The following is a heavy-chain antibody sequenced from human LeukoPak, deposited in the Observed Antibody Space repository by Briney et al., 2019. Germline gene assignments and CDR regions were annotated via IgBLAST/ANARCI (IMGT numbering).Heavy chain of an antibody. Sequence: GASVKVSCKASGYTFTSYGISWVRQAPGQGLEWMGWISAYNGNTNYAQKLQGRVTMTTDTSTSTAYMELRSLRPDDTAVYYCARVRSKWIRHSYDPRAWFDPRGQGTLVTVSS. V-gene: IGHV1-18*01. J-gene: IGHJ5*02. CDR1: GYTFTSYG. D-gene: IGHD5-18*01. CDR3: ARVRSKWIRHSYDPRAWFDP. CDR2: ISAYNGNT.